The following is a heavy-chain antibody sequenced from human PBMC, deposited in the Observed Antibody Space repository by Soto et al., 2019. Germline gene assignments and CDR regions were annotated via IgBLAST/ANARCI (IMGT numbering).Heavy chain of an antibody. V-gene: IGHV1-69*13. J-gene: IGHJ4*02. D-gene: IGHD5-12*01. CDR1: GGTFSSYA. CDR3: ARGDPRGYNLFPEYDY. CDR2: IIPIFGTA. Sequence: RASVKVSCKASGGTFSSYAISWVRQAPGQGLEWMGGIIPIFGTANYAQKFQGRVTITADESTSTAYMELSSLRSEDTAVYYCARGDPRGYNLFPEYDYWGQGTLVTVSS.